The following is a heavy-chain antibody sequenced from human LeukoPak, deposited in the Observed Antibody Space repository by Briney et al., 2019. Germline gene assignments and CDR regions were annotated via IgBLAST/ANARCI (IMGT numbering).Heavy chain of an antibody. CDR1: GFTFSDYY. V-gene: IGHV3-11*01. CDR2: ISSSGSTI. Sequence: SGGPLRLSCAASGFTFSDYYMSWIRQAPGKGLEWVSYISSSGSTIYYADSVKGRFTISRDNAKNSLYLQMNSLRAEDTAVYYCATIAAAGPFDYWGQGTLVTVSS. J-gene: IGHJ4*02. D-gene: IGHD6-13*01. CDR3: ATIAAAGPFDY.